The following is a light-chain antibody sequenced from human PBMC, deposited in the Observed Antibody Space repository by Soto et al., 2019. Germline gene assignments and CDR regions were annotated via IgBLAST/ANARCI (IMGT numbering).Light chain of an antibody. CDR3: CSYAGSGSDNYV. CDR2: GNT. J-gene: IGLJ1*01. CDR1: NSNIGAPYD. Sequence: QSVLTQPPSVSGAPGQRVTISCTGTNSNIGAPYDVHWYQQHPGTAPKLLIFGNTDRPSGVPDRFSGSRSGTSASLAITGLLADDEGVYYCCSYAGSGSDNYVFGTGTKLTVL. V-gene: IGLV1-40*01.